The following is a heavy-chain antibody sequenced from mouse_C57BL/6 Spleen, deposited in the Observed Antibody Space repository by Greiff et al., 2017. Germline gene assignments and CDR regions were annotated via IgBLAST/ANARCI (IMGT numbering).Heavy chain of an antibody. D-gene: IGHD2-2*01. J-gene: IGHJ2*01. CDR2: IYPSDSET. CDR3: ARLGDGYGD. CDR1: GYTFTSYW. Sequence: QVQLQQPGAELVRPGSSVKLSCKASGYTFTSYWMDWVKQRPGQGLEWIGNIYPSDSETHYNQKFKDKATLTVDKSSSTAYMQLSSLTSEDSAVYYCARLGDGYGDWGQGTTLTVSS. V-gene: IGHV1-61*01.